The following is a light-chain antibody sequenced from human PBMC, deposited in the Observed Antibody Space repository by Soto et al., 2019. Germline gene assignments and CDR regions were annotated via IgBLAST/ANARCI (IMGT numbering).Light chain of an antibody. CDR1: QSVSTNS. V-gene: IGKV3-20*01. CDR3: QQYGSSVLT. J-gene: IGKJ4*01. Sequence: EIVLTQSPDTLSLSPGERATLSCRASQSVSTNSLAWYQQKPGQAPRPLIYGASSRVTGTPDRFSGSGSGTDFTLFISRLVPEDFALYYCQQYGSSVLTFGGGTKVDIK. CDR2: GAS.